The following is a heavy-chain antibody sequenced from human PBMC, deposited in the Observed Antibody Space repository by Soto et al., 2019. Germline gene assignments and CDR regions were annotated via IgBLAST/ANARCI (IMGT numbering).Heavy chain of an antibody. CDR2: IYYSGST. Sequence: SETLSLTCTVSGGSISSYYWSWIRQPPGKGLEWIGYIYYSGSTNYSPSLKSRVTISVDTSKNQFSLKLSSVTAADTAVYYCARDTKFRGSGYYCYGMDVWGQGTTVTVSS. V-gene: IGHV4-59*01. D-gene: IGHD3-10*01. CDR1: GGSISSYY. J-gene: IGHJ6*02. CDR3: ARDTKFRGSGYYCYGMDV.